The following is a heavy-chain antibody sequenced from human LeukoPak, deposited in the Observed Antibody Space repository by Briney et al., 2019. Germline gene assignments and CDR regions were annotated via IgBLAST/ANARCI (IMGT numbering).Heavy chain of an antibody. D-gene: IGHD2-15*01. CDR1: GFTFSDYY. J-gene: IGHJ4*02. V-gene: IGHV3-11*01. CDR3: ARDFCSGGSCHEDY. CDR2: ISGSGPTI. Sequence: GGSLRLSCAASGFTFSDYYMSWIRQAPGKGLEWVSYISGSGPTIFYADSVKGRFTISRDNAKNSLFLQMNSLRAEDTAVYYCARDFCSGGSCHEDYWGQGTPVTVSS.